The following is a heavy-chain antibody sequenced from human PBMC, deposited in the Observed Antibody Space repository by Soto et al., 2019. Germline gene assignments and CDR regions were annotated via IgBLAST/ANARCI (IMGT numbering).Heavy chain of an antibody. V-gene: IGHV1-3*01. D-gene: IGHD4-4*01. J-gene: IGHJ3*02. CDR2: INAGNGNT. CDR1: GYTFTSYA. CDR3: ARRGYSNSVAFDI. Sequence: QVQLVQSGAEVKKPGASVKVSCKASGYTFTSYAMHWVRQAPGQRLEWMGWINAGNGNTKYSQKFQGRVTITRDTSASTAYMELSSLRSEDTAVYYCARRGYSNSVAFDIWGQGTMVTVSS.